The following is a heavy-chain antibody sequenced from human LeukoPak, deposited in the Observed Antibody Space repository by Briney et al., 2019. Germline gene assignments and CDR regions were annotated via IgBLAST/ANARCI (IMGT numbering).Heavy chain of an antibody. Sequence: GGSLRLSCAASGFTFSSYAMSWVRQAPGKGLEWVSAISGSGGSTYYADSVKGRFTISRDNSKNTLYLQMNSLRAEDTAVYYCARDWYYDSSGSLDYWGQGTLVTVSS. CDR1: GFTFSSYA. V-gene: IGHV3-23*01. J-gene: IGHJ4*02. CDR3: ARDWYYDSSGSLDY. CDR2: ISGSGGST. D-gene: IGHD3-22*01.